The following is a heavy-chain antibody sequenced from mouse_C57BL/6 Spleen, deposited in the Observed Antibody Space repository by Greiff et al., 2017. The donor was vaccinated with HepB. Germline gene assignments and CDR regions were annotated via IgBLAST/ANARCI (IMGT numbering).Heavy chain of an antibody. CDR1: GYTFTSYW. V-gene: IGHV1-64*01. CDR2: IHPNSGST. J-gene: IGHJ1*03. Sequence: QVQLQQPGAELVKPGASVKLSCKASGYTFTSYWMHWVKQRPGQGLEWIGMIHPNSGSTNYNEKFTSKATLTVDKSSSTAYMQLSSLTSEDSAVYYCARRGSYGSIWYFDVWGTGTTVTVSS. CDR3: ARRGSYGSIWYFDV. D-gene: IGHD1-1*01.